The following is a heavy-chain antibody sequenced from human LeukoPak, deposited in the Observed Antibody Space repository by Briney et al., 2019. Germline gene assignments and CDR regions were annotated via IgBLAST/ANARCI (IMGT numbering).Heavy chain of an antibody. CDR1: GGSISSYY. J-gene: IGHJ4*02. D-gene: IGHD3-3*01. CDR3: ARGSGAGFWSGYMYYFDY. V-gene: IGHV4-59*08. CDR2: IYYSGST. Sequence: PSATLSLTCTVSGGSISSYYWSWIRQPPGKGLEWIGYIYYSGSTNYNPPLKSRVTISVDTSKNQFSLKLSSVTAADTAVYYCARGSGAGFWSGYMYYFDYWGQGTLVTVSS.